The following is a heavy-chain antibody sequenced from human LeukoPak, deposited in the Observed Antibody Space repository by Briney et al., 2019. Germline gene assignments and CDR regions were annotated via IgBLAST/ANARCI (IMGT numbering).Heavy chain of an antibody. CDR2: ISGSGGST. V-gene: IGHV3-23*01. Sequence: GGSLRLSCAASGFTFSSYAMSWVRQAPGKGLEWVSAISGSGGSTYYTDSVKGRFTISRDNSKNTLYLQMNSLRAEDTAVYYCAKDTVVVPAAPFDYWGQGTLVTVSS. CDR3: AKDTVVVPAAPFDY. D-gene: IGHD2-2*01. CDR1: GFTFSSYA. J-gene: IGHJ4*02.